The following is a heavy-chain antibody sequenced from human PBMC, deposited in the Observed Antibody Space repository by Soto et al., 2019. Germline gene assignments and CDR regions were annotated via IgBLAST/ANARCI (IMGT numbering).Heavy chain of an antibody. Sequence: GGSLRLSCAASGFTFSSYSMNWVRQAPGKGLEWVSSISSSSSYIYYADSVKGRFTISRDNAKNSLYLQMNSLRAEDTAVYYCASGRKGTVAGLANGPRWGAFDIWGQGTMVTVSS. CDR1: GFTFSSYS. CDR2: ISSSSSYI. D-gene: IGHD6-19*01. J-gene: IGHJ3*02. CDR3: ASGRKGTVAGLANGPRWGAFDI. V-gene: IGHV3-21*01.